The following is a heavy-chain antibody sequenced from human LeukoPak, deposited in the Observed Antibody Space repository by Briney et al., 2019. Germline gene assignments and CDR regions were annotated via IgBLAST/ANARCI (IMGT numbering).Heavy chain of an antibody. CDR1: GGSFSGYY. CDR2: INHSGST. D-gene: IGHD3-3*01. CDR3: ARYNRDYDFWSGYYTGWFDP. Sequence: SETLSLTCAVYGGSFSGYYWSWIRQPPGKGLEWIGEINHSGSTNYNPSLKSRVTISVDTSKNQFSLKLSSVTAADTAVYYCARYNRDYDFWSGYYTGWFDPWGQGTLVTVSS. J-gene: IGHJ5*02. V-gene: IGHV4-34*01.